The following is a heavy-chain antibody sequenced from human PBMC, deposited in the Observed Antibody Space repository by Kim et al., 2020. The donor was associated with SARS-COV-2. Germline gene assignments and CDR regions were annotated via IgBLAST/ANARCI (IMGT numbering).Heavy chain of an antibody. CDR3: ARDIWFGPDDY. Sequence: IYYADSVKGRFTISRDNAKNSLYLQMNSLRAEDTAVYYCARDIWFGPDDYWGQGTLVTVSS. J-gene: IGHJ4*02. CDR2: I. V-gene: IGHV3-21*01. D-gene: IGHD3-10*01.